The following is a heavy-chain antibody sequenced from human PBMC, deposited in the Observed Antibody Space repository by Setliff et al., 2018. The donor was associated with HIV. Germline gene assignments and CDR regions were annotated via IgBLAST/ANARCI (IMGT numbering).Heavy chain of an antibody. Sequence: PGGSLRLSCEASGFPLYTYAMSWVRQAPGKGLEWVSGISGSGGSTYYADSVKGRFTISRDNSKNTLYLQMNSLRAEDTAVYYCAKYWSSGYYAFFDYWGQGTLVTV. D-gene: IGHD3-22*01. J-gene: IGHJ4*02. CDR2: ISGSGGST. CDR3: AKYWSSGYYAFFDY. V-gene: IGHV3-23*01. CDR1: GFPLYTYA.